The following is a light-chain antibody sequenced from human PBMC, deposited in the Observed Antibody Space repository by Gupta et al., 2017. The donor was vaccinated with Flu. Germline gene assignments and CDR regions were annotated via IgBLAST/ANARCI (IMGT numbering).Light chain of an antibody. CDR3: CSYAGNYIWV. Sequence: QSALTQPRSVSGSPGQSVTIFCTGSTNDVGGYNYVSWYQQHPGKAPRLMIFDVNKWPSGVPDRFSGSKSGNTASLTVSGLQAEDEADYYCCSYAGNYIWVFGGGTKLTVL. CDR2: DVN. J-gene: IGLJ3*02. CDR1: TNDVGGYNY. V-gene: IGLV2-11*01.